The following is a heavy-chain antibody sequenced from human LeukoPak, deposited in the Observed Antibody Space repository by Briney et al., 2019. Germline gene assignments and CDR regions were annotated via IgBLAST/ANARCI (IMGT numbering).Heavy chain of an antibody. CDR1: GFTFSTYG. CDR2: IWYDGTNK. D-gene: IGHD3-10*01. J-gene: IGHJ4*02. CDR3: ATHEPNPTMAAPFNY. Sequence: GRSLRLSCAASGFTFSTYGMHWVRQAPGKGLEWLALIWYDGTNKYYADSVKGRFTVSRDNSKNTLFLQMNSLRVEDTAVYYCATHEPNPTMAAPFNYWGQGTLVTVSS. V-gene: IGHV3-33*01.